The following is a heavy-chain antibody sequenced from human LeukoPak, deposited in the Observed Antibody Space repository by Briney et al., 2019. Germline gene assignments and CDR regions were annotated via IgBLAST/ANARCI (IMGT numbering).Heavy chain of an antibody. Sequence: GGSLRLSCAASGFTFRNAYMSWVRQAPGKGLEWVANINQDGSEKNYVDSVKGRFTISRDNAKNSLYLQMNSLRAEDTAVYYCARDRLIDYWGQGTLVTVSS. D-gene: IGHD2-8*01. CDR2: INQDGSEK. V-gene: IGHV3-7*04. CDR3: ARDRLIDY. CDR1: GFTFRNAY. J-gene: IGHJ4*02.